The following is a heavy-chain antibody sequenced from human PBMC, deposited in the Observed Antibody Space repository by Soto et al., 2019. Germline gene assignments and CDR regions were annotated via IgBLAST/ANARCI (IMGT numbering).Heavy chain of an antibody. CDR2: ISSSSSYI. J-gene: IGHJ6*02. CDR1: GFTFSSYS. CDR3: ARDPLLVPGVNYYYYGMDV. D-gene: IGHD3-10*01. Sequence: GGSLRLSCAASGFTFSSYSMNWVRQAPGKGLEWVSSISSSSSYIYYADSVKGRFTISRDNAKNSLYLQMNSLRAEDTAVYYCARDPLLVPGVNYYYYGMDVWGQGTTVTVSS. V-gene: IGHV3-21*01.